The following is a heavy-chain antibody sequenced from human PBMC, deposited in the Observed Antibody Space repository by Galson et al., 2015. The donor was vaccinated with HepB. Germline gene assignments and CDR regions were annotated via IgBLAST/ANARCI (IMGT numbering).Heavy chain of an antibody. CDR3: AREDFWSGPAYYYGMDV. CDR2: INPSGGST. J-gene: IGHJ6*02. V-gene: IGHV1-46*01. CDR1: GYTFTSYY. D-gene: IGHD3-3*01. Sequence: SCKASGYTFTSYYMHWVRQAPGQGLEWMGIINPSGGSTSYAQKFQGRVTMTRDTSTSTVYMELSSLRSEDTAVYYCAREDFWSGPAYYYGMDVWGQGTTVTVSS.